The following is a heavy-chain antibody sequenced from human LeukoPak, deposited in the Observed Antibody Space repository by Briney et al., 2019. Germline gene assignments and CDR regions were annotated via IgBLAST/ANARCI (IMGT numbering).Heavy chain of an antibody. V-gene: IGHV1-18*01. D-gene: IGHD6-19*01. CDR3: ARDQWLGEPYYYYYGMDV. Sequence: AASVKVSCKASGYTFTSYGISWLRQAPGQGLEWMGWISAYNGNTNYAQKLQGRVTMTTDTSTSTAYMELRSLRSDDTAVYYCARDQWLGEPYYYYYGMDVWGQGTTVTISS. CDR2: ISAYNGNT. J-gene: IGHJ6*02. CDR1: GYTFTSYG.